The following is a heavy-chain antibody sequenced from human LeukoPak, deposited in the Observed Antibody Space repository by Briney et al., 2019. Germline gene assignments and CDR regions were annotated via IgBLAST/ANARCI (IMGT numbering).Heavy chain of an antibody. J-gene: IGHJ4*02. V-gene: IGHV3-23*01. D-gene: IGHD3-10*01. CDR2: ISGSGGST. Sequence: GGSLRLSCEASGVTFSSYVMSWVRQAPGKGPEWVSGISGSGGSTYYADSVKGRFTISRDNSKNTLYLQMNSLRAEDTAVYYCAKDARVLWNWGQGTLVTVSS. CDR1: GVTFSSYV. CDR3: AKDARVLWN.